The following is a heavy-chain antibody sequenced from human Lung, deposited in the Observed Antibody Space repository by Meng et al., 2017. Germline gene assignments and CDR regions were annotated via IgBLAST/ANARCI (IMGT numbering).Heavy chain of an antibody. CDR1: GGSFRDTY. D-gene: IGHD3-10*02. CDR3: TRGPTTMSHDFHY. J-gene: IGHJ4*02. V-gene: IGHV4-34*04. Sequence: VHITQWCEGLLKPSETPSVNCVFSGGSFRDTYRSWPSQPPGQMLEFSRKINHSENPNHNPSVERRANISVDPSQNNLSCMLSPETAADSAVYYSTRGPTTMSHDFHYWGQGTLVTVSS. CDR2: INHSENP.